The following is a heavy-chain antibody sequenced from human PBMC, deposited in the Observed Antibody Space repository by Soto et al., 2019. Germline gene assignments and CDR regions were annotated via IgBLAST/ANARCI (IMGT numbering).Heavy chain of an antibody. CDR3: ARVPLIVTNPQGVHFDY. V-gene: IGHV3-13*01. J-gene: IGHJ4*02. D-gene: IGHD3-22*01. Sequence: GGSLRLSCAASGFTFSAYDMHWVRQPTGKRLEWVSCIGTAGDTFYPDSVKGRFTISRENAKNSLYLQMNSLSAEDTAIYFCARVPLIVTNPQGVHFDYWGQGTLVTVSS. CDR2: IGTAGDT. CDR1: GFTFSAYD.